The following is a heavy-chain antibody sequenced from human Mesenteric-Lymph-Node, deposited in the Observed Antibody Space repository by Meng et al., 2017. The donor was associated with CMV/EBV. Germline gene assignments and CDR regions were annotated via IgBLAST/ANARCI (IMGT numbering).Heavy chain of an antibody. V-gene: IGHV4-39*07. CDR3: ARGMGGSYGY. CDR2: IDYSGST. D-gene: IGHD1-26*01. Sequence: GSLRLSCTVSGDSIRSSDHYWAWIRQPPGKGLEWIGSIDYSGSTYYNPSLKSRVTISVDTSKNQFSLRLSSVTAADTAVYYCARGMGGSYGYWGQGTLVTVSS. CDR1: GDSIRSSDHY. J-gene: IGHJ4*02.